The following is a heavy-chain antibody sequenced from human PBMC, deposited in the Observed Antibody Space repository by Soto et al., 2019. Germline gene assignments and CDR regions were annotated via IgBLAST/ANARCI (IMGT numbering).Heavy chain of an antibody. CDR3: ARHFLYNYGDRQARFDY. Sequence: SETLSLTCTVSGGSISSSSYYWGWIRQPPGKGLEWIGNIYYSGSTHYNPSLESRVTISVDTSKNQFSLKLSSVTAADTAMYYCARHFLYNYGDRQARFDYWGQGTLVTVSS. CDR2: IYYSGST. J-gene: IGHJ4*02. CDR1: GGSISSSSYY. V-gene: IGHV4-39*01. D-gene: IGHD3-10*01.